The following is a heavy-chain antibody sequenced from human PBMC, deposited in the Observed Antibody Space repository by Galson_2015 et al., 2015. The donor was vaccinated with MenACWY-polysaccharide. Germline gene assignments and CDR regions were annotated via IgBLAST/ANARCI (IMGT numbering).Heavy chain of an antibody. CDR2: IKEDGSVK. CDR1: GFTFSSSW. J-gene: IGHJ6*02. D-gene: IGHD5-24*01. Sequence: SLRLSCAASGFTFSSSWMTWVRQAPGKGLEWVANIKEDGSVKNYVDSVRGRFTISRDNSKNTLYMQMNSLRVEDSAIYYCARVMSTTINYWYGLDLWGQGATVSVSS. V-gene: IGHV3-7*03. CDR3: ARVMSTTINYWYGLDL.